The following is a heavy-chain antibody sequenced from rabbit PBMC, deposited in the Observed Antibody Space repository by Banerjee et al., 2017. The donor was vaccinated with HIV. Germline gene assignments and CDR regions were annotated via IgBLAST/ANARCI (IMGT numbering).Heavy chain of an antibody. D-gene: IGHD1-1*01. CDR1: GFSFSSSYY. Sequence: QSLEESGGGLVKPEGSLTLTCTASGFSFSSSYYMCWVRQAPGKRPEWIACIGTTIGDTWYASWAKGRFTISKTSSTTVTLQMTSLTAADTATYFCAREYGDSGYAFNLWGPGTLVTVS. V-gene: IGHV1S40*01. J-gene: IGHJ4*01. CDR2: IGTTIGDT. CDR3: AREYGDSGYAFNL.